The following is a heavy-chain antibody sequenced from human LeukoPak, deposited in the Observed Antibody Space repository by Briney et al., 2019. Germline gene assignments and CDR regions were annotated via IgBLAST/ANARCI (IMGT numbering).Heavy chain of an antibody. D-gene: IGHD3-22*01. CDR2: IYPDDSET. CDR3: AKQTLTIISHMDV. Sequence: GESLKISCKASGYTFSRHWIGWVRQMPGKGLEWMGIIYPDDSETIYSPSFQGQVTISVDKSISTAYLQWTSLKASDTAIYFCAKQTLTIISHMDVWGKGTSVTVSS. V-gene: IGHV5-51*01. CDR1: GYTFSRHW. J-gene: IGHJ6*03.